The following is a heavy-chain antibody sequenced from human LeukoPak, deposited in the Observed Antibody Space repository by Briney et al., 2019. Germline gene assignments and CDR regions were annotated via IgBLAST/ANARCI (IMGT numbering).Heavy chain of an antibody. CDR3: SRHDDGAGTYYFSYYMDV. D-gene: IGHD3-10*01. CDR1: GFTFISYE. V-gene: IGHV3-48*03. Sequence: GGSLRLSCAASGFTFISYEMNWVRQAPGKGLEWISYISSSGTIYYAASVKGRFTISRDDGKSELYLQMNSLRAEDTATYFCSRHDDGAGTYYFSYYMDVWGRGTTVTVSS. CDR2: ISSSGTI. J-gene: IGHJ6*03.